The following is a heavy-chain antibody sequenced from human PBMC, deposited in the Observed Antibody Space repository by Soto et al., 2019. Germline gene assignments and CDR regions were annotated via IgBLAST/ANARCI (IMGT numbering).Heavy chain of an antibody. D-gene: IGHD6-19*01. V-gene: IGHV3-30*04. CDR2: ISYDGSEN. CDR1: GFTFNSYA. Sequence: QVQLVDSGGGVVQPGRSLRLSCAASGFTFNSYAMHWVRQAPCKGLEWVALISYDGSENYYADPVKGRFTISRDNSENTLYLQMNSLRPDDTAVYYCAKESAYRRGWYNGWGQGTLVTVSS. J-gene: IGHJ4*02. CDR3: AKESAYRRGWYNG.